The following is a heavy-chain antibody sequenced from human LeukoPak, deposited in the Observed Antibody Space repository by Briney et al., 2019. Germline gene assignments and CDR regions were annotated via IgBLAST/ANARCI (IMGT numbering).Heavy chain of an antibody. V-gene: IGHV3-33*06. CDR3: AKEGDYCSSSGCHKRGIDY. D-gene: IGHD2-2*01. CDR1: GFTFRHYA. Sequence: GGSLRLSCAASGFTFRHYAMHWVRQAPGKGLEWVAVIWYDGSHDTYTDSVKGRFTVSRDNFKNVLHLQMNSLRVEDTAVYYCAKEGDYCSSSGCHKRGIDYWGQGTLVTVSS. J-gene: IGHJ4*02. CDR2: IWYDGSHD.